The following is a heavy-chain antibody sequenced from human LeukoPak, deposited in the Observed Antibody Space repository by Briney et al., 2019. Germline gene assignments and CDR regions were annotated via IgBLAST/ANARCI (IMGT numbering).Heavy chain of an antibody. Sequence: PSETLSPTCTVSGGSISSSSYYWGWIRQPPGRGLEWIGSIYYSGSTYYNPSLKSRVTISVDTSKNQFSLKLSSVTAADTAVYYCASLGYCSSTSCFPFDYWGQGTLVTVSS. J-gene: IGHJ4*02. CDR1: GGSISSSSYY. CDR3: ASLGYCSSTSCFPFDY. V-gene: IGHV4-39*01. CDR2: IYYSGST. D-gene: IGHD2-2*01.